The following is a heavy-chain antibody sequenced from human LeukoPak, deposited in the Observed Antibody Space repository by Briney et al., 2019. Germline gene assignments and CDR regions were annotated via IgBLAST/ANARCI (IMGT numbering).Heavy chain of an antibody. J-gene: IGHJ5*02. CDR1: GFTFSSYE. D-gene: IGHD6-19*01. CDR3: ARLIGWSRFDP. Sequence: GGSLRLSCAASGFTFSSYEMNWVRQAPGKGLEWVALIWYDGSKQYYADSVKGRFTISRDNSKNTLHLQMNSLRAEDTAVFYCARLIGWSRFDPWGQGALVTVSS. V-gene: IGHV3-33*08. CDR2: IWYDGSKQ.